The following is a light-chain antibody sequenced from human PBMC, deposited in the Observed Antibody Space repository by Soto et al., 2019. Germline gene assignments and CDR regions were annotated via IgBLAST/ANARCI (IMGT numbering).Light chain of an antibody. Sequence: DIQMTQSPSTLSAFVGDRVTITCRASQSISTWLAWYQQIPGKAPKLVIYKAAALESGVPSRFSGRGSGTEFTLTISSLQPGDFATYYCQQYDSYPPTFGQGTKVDI. V-gene: IGKV1-5*03. CDR2: KAA. CDR1: QSISTW. CDR3: QQYDSYPPT. J-gene: IGKJ1*01.